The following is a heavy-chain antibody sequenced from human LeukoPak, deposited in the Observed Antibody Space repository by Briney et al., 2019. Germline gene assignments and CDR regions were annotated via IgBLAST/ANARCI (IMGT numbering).Heavy chain of an antibody. CDR1: GGTFSSHA. D-gene: IGHD6-6*01. CDR2: IIPIFGTA. CDR3: ARDRGYSSSSGYWFDP. Sequence: SVKVSCKASGGTFSSHAISWVRQAPGQGLEWMGGIIPIFGTANYAQKFQGRVTITADESTSTAYMELSSLRSEDTAVYYCARDRGYSSSSGYWFDPWGQGTLVTVSS. V-gene: IGHV1-69*13. J-gene: IGHJ5*02.